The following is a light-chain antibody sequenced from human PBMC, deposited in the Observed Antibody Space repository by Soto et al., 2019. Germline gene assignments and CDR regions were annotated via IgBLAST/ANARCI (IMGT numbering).Light chain of an antibody. CDR2: KIP. Sequence: DIVMTQTPLSSPVTLGQPASISCRSSQSLVHSDGNTYLSWLPQRPGQPPRLLMYKIPNRFVGVPDRFSGSGAVTDFTLQISRVEAEAVGVYCCIQATHSPHPFGQGTTRQIQ. V-gene: IGKV2-24*01. CDR3: IQATHSPHP. J-gene: IGKJ2*01. CDR1: QSLVHSDGNTY.